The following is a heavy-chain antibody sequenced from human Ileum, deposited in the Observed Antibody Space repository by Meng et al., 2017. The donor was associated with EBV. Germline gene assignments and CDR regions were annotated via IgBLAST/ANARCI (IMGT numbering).Heavy chain of an antibody. CDR2: IYHSGST. Sequence: QVVLQESGPGPVKPSETLSLTCSVSGDFISSRYYYWGWIRQSPGMGLEWIGAIYHSGSTSYNPSLQSRVTMFVDTSKNQFSLMLTSVTATDTAVYYCARRRGGSGRDCWGQGTLGNVSS. D-gene: IGHD3-10*01. J-gene: IGHJ4*02. CDR3: ARRRGGSGRDC. V-gene: IGHV4-39*01. CDR1: GDFISSRYYY.